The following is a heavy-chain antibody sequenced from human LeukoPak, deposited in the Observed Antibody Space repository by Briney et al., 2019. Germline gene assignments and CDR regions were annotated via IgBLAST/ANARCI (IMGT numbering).Heavy chain of an antibody. Sequence: SQTLSLTCTVSGGSISSGGYYWSWIRQHPGKGLEWIGYIYYSGSTYYNPSLKSRVTISVDTSKNQFSLKLSSVTAADTAMYYCARAYYDILTGYYRWFDPWGQGTLVTVSS. D-gene: IGHD3-9*01. J-gene: IGHJ5*02. CDR2: IYYSGST. V-gene: IGHV4-31*03. CDR3: ARAYYDILTGYYRWFDP. CDR1: GGSISSGGYY.